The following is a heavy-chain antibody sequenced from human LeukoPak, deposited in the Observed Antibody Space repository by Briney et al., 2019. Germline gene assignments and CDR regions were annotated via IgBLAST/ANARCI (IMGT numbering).Heavy chain of an antibody. D-gene: IGHD5-24*01. Sequence: GGSLRLSCAASGFTFSSYSMNWVRRAPGKGLEWVSSISSGSSYIFYADSVKGRFTISRDNAKDSLYLQMNSLRAEDTAVYYCARVELATIGDYWGQGTLVTVSS. CDR2: ISSGSSYI. J-gene: IGHJ4*02. CDR3: ARVELATIGDY. V-gene: IGHV3-21*01. CDR1: GFTFSSYS.